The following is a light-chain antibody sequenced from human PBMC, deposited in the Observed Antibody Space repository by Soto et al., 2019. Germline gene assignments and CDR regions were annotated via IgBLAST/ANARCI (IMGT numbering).Light chain of an antibody. CDR1: QSVSNNY. Sequence: EIVLTQSPGTLSLSPGERATLSCRTSQSVSNNYLAWYQQKPGQAPRLLIYGASSRATGVPDRFSGSGSGTDFTLSISRLEPEDFAVYYCQQYSNLWMFGQGTKVDIK. J-gene: IGKJ1*01. CDR2: GAS. V-gene: IGKV3-20*01. CDR3: QQYSNLWM.